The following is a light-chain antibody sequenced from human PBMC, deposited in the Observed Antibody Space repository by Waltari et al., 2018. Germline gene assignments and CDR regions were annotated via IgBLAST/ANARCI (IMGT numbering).Light chain of an antibody. V-gene: IGKV3-11*01. CDR1: HDVNNY. J-gene: IGKJ5*01. CDR2: DTS. CDR3: QQRKYWPPIT. Sequence: EVVLTQSPATLSLSPGERATLPCRVSHDVNNYLAWYQQKPGQAPRLLIYDTSNRATGIPARFSGSGSETDFTLTISSVEPEDFAVYYCQQRKYWPPITFGQGTRLETK.